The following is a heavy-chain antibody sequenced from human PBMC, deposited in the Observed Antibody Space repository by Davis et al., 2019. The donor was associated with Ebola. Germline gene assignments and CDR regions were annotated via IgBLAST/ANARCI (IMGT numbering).Heavy chain of an antibody. CDR3: ARFRKTFYYYYGMDV. V-gene: IGHV4-4*02. CDR2: ISHSGST. D-gene: IGHD3-3*02. CDR1: GDSISSSNW. J-gene: IGHJ6*02. Sequence: MPSETLSLTCAVSGDSISSSNWWCWVRPPPGQRLEWFGAISHSGSTNYNPSLKSRVTISVDKSKNQFSLKLSSVTAADTAVYYCARFRKTFYYYYGMDVWGQGTTVTVSS.